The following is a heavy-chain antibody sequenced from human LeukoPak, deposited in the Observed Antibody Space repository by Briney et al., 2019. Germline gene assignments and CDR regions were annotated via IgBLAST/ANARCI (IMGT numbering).Heavy chain of an antibody. Sequence: GVSVKVSCKASGYTLSSYYMHWIRQAPGQGLEWMGLINPSGSITTYAQKFQGRVTVTRDTSTSTVYMELRSLRSEDTAVYYCAREPTLAALTVDNWFAPWGQGTLVTVSS. CDR2: INPSGSIT. V-gene: IGHV1-46*01. D-gene: IGHD6-13*01. CDR1: GYTLSSYY. J-gene: IGHJ5*02. CDR3: AREPTLAALTVDNWFAP.